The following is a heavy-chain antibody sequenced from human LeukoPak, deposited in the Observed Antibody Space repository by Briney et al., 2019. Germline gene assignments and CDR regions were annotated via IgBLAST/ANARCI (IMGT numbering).Heavy chain of an antibody. V-gene: IGHV3-13*04. Sequence: GGSLRLSCAASGFTFSTYDMHWVRQATGEGLEWVSAIDTAGGTYYPGSVKGRFTISRENTKSSLYLQMNSLRAGDTAVYYCIRESNYYDSSTSPGYFDLWGRGTLVTVSS. D-gene: IGHD3-22*01. CDR1: GFTFSTYD. CDR3: IRESNYYDSSTSPGYFDL. CDR2: IDTAGGT. J-gene: IGHJ2*01.